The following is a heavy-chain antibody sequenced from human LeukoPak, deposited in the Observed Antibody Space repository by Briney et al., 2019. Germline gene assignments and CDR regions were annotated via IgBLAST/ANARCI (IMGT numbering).Heavy chain of an antibody. D-gene: IGHD2-2*01. CDR2: IYHSGST. J-gene: IGHJ5*02. CDR1: GYSISSGYY. V-gene: IGHV4-38-2*01. CDR3: ASLDIVVVPAAIGWFDP. Sequence: KPSETLSLTCAVSGYSISSGYYWGWIRQPPGKGLEWIGSIYHSGSTYYSPSLKSRVTISVDTSKNQFSLKLSSVTAADTAVYYCASLDIVVVPAAIGWFDPWGQGTLVTVSS.